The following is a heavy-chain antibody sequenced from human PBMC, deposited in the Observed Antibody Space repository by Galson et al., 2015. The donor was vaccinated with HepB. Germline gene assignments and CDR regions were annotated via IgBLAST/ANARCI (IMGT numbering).Heavy chain of an antibody. CDR1: GDSVSSTSAA. CDR2: TYYRSKWYN. V-gene: IGHV6-1*01. Sequence: CAISGDSVSSTSAAWNWIRQSPSRGLEWLGRTYYRSKWYNDYAVSVKSRITINPDTSKNQFSLQLNSVTPEDTAVYYCARDSRLLWFGELFRKPYYYGMDVWGQGTTVTVSS. CDR3: ARDSRLLWFGELFRKPYYYGMDV. D-gene: IGHD3-10*01. J-gene: IGHJ6*02.